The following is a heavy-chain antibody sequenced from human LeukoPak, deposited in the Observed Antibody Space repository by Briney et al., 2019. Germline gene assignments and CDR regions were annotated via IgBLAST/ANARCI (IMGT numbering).Heavy chain of an antibody. Sequence: GGSLRLSCAASGFTFSDYWIHWVRQAPGKGLVWVSRINTDGSITNYADSVKGRFTISRDNTKNSLYPQMNSLRVEDTAVFYCARDQYDTWSRRGNFDSWGQGTLVIVSS. CDR2: INTDGSIT. V-gene: IGHV3-74*01. CDR3: ARDQYDTWSRRGNFDS. D-gene: IGHD3-3*01. CDR1: GFTFSDYW. J-gene: IGHJ4*02.